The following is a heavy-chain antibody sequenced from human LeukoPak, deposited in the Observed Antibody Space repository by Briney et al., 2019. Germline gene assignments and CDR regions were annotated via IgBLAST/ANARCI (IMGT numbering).Heavy chain of an antibody. CDR3: AKVIYSNYGYFDY. Sequence: GGSLRLSCAVSGFTFSSYWMSWVRQAPGKGLEWVSGISGSGTTTYYADSVKGRFTISRDNSKNTLYLQMNSLRAEDTAVYYCAKVIYSNYGYFDYWGQGTLVTVSS. CDR2: ISGSGTTT. CDR1: GFTFSSYW. D-gene: IGHD4-11*01. J-gene: IGHJ4*02. V-gene: IGHV3-23*01.